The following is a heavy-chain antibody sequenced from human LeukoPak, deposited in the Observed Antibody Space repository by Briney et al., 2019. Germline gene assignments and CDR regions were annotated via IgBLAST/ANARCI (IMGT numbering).Heavy chain of an antibody. CDR2: INHSGST. J-gene: IGHJ5*02. V-gene: IGHV4-34*01. D-gene: IGHD1-7*01. CDR3: ARGFNWNYVWFDP. CDR1: GGSFSGYY. Sequence: SETLSLTCAVYGGSFSGYYWSWIRQPPGKGLEWIGEINHSGSTNYNPSLKSRVTISVDTSKNQFSLKLSSVTAADTAVYYCARGFNWNYVWFDPWGQGTLVTVSS.